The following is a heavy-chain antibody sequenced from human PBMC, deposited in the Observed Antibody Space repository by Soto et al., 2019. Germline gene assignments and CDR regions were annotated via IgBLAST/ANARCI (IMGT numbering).Heavy chain of an antibody. Sequence: GGSLRLSCAASGFTFSSYAMHWVRQAPGKGLEWVALISYDGSDKDYADSVKGRFTISRDNSRNTLFLQMNSLRAEDTAVYYGVRDYYTYYDSSGYYRSPANWRQGTLVTVSS. V-gene: IGHV3-30-3*01. J-gene: IGHJ4*02. D-gene: IGHD3-22*01. CDR2: ISYDGSDK. CDR1: GFTFSSYA. CDR3: VRDYYTYYDSSGYYRSPAN.